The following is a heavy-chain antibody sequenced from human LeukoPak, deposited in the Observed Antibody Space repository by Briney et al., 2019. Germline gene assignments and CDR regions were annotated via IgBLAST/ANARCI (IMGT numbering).Heavy chain of an antibody. D-gene: IGHD1-26*01. CDR2: IYYSGST. J-gene: IGHJ4*02. CDR1: GGSISSYY. CDR3: VKSDQWELRSYFDY. Sequence: SETLSLTCTVSGGSISSYYWSWIRQPPGKGLEWIGYIYYSGSTNYSPSLKSRLTMSVDTSKNQFSLKLTSVTAADTGIYYCVKSDQWELRSYFDYWGLGTLVTVSS. V-gene: IGHV4-59*12.